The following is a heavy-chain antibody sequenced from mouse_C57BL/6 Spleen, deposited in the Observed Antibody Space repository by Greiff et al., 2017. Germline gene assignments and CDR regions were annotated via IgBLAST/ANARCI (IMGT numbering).Heavy chain of an antibody. J-gene: IGHJ2*01. CDR3: ARDGNYLYYFDY. CDR1: GFTFSSYA. Sequence: EVQVVESGGGLVKPGASLKLSCAASGFTFSSYAMSWVRQTPEQRLEWVATISSGGSYTYYPDNVKGRFTISRDKAKNTLYLQISQLKSEDTAMYYCARDGNYLYYFDYWGQGTTLTVSS. V-gene: IGHV5-4*01. CDR2: ISSGGSYT. D-gene: IGHD2-1*01.